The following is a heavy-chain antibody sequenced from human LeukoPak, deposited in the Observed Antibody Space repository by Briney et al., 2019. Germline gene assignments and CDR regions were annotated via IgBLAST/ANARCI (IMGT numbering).Heavy chain of an antibody. V-gene: IGHV3-9*03. D-gene: IGHD6-13*01. CDR3: AKALVGSSYAFDI. CDR1: GFTFDDYA. Sequence: GGSLRLSCAASGFTFDDYAMHWVRQAPGKGLEWVSGISWNSGSIGYADSVKGRFTISRDNAKNSLYLQMNSLRAEDMALYYCAKALVGSSYAFDIWGQGTMVTVSS. J-gene: IGHJ3*02. CDR2: ISWNSGSI.